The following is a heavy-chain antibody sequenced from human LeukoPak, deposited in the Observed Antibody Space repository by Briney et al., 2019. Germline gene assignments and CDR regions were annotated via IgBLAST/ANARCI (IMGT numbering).Heavy chain of an antibody. Sequence: PSETLSLTCTVSGGSFSGYYWSWIRQPAGKGLEWIGRIYTSGSTNYNPSLKSRVTMSVDTSKNQFSLKLSSVTPADTAVYYCARVSSAGIWDYWGQGTLVTVSS. CDR1: GGSFSGYY. J-gene: IGHJ4*02. D-gene: IGHD6-19*01. CDR2: IYTSGST. V-gene: IGHV4-4*07. CDR3: ARVSSAGIWDY.